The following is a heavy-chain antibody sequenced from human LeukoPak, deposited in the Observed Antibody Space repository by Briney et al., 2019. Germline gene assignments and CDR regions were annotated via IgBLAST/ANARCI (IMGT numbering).Heavy chain of an antibody. V-gene: IGHV3-30*03. CDR1: GFSFSTYG. CDR2: ITYDGTNK. CDR3: AYIPGMAAAGQFLLDY. Sequence: TSLTLSCAASGFSFSTYGMESVRQPRSKALVWVVAITYDGTNKNYADSVKSRFTISRDNSKNTLYLQMNSLRAEDTAVYYCAYIPGMAAAGQFLLDYWGQGTLVTVSS. J-gene: IGHJ4*02. D-gene: IGHD6-13*01.